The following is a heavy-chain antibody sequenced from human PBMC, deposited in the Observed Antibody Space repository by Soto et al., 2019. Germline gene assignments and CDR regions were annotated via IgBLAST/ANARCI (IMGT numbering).Heavy chain of an antibody. J-gene: IGHJ3*02. V-gene: IGHV4-39*01. CDR2: IYYSGST. CDR3: AKGGSGSYSNAFDI. CDR1: GGSISSSSYY. D-gene: IGHD3-10*01. Sequence: PSENLSLTCTVSGGSISSSSYYVGLFRQPPGKGLEWIGSIYYSGSTYYNPSLKSRVTISVDTSKNQFSLKLSSVTAADTAVYYCAKGGSGSYSNAFDIWGQGTMVT.